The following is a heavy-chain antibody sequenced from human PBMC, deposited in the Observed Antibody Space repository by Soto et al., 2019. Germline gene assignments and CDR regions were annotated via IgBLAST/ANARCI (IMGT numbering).Heavy chain of an antibody. Sequence: GASVKVSCKASGYAFTSYGISWVRQAPGQGLEWMGWISAYNGNTNYAQKLQGRVTMTTDTSTSTAYMELRSLRSDDTAVYYCARVKQWLVPRTKDYWGQGTLVTVSS. V-gene: IGHV1-18*01. CDR2: ISAYNGNT. J-gene: IGHJ4*02. CDR1: GYAFTSYG. CDR3: ARVKQWLVPRTKDY. D-gene: IGHD6-19*01.